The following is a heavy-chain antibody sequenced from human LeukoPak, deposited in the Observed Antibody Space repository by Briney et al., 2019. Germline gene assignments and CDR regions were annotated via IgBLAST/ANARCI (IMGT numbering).Heavy chain of an antibody. CDR3: ARDSGLRTVSLGNYYYYMDV. D-gene: IGHD5-12*01. Sequence: SETLSLTCTVSGGSISSGHYYWSWIRQPAGKGLEWIGRIYTRGSTNYNPSLKRRITISVDTSKNQFSLAPSSVTAADTAVYYCARDSGLRTVSLGNYYYYMDVWGKGTTVTISS. CDR1: GGSISSGHYY. CDR2: IYTRGST. J-gene: IGHJ6*03. V-gene: IGHV4-61*02.